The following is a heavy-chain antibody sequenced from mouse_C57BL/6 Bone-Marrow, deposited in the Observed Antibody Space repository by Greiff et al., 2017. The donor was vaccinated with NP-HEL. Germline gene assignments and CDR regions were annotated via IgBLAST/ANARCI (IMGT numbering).Heavy chain of an antibody. CDR1: GYAFTNYL. CDR3: ARTGGYGYDPFAY. J-gene: IGHJ3*01. CDR2: INPGSGGT. Sequence: VQLRQSGAELVRPGTLVKVSCKASGYAFTNYLIEWVKQRPGQGLEWIGVINPGSGGTNYNEKFKGKATLTADKSSSTAYMQLSSLTSEDSAVYFCARTGGYGYDPFAYWGQGTLVTVSA. V-gene: IGHV1-54*01. D-gene: IGHD2-2*01.